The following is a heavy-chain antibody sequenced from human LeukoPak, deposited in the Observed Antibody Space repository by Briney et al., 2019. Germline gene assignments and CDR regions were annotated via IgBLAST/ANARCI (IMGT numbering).Heavy chain of an antibody. CDR1: GGSISGGGYY. V-gene: IGHV4-31*03. CDR3: ARARSHGDYFDY. Sequence: SETLSLTCTVSGGSISGGGYYWSWIRQHPGKGLEWIGYIYYSGSTYYNPSLKSRVTISVDTSKNQFSLKLSSVTAADTAVYYCARARSHGDYFDYWGQGTLVTVSS. J-gene: IGHJ4*02. CDR2: IYYSGST. D-gene: IGHD4-17*01.